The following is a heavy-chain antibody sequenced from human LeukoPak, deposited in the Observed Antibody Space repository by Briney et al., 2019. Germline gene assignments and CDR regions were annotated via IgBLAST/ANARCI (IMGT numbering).Heavy chain of an antibody. D-gene: IGHD3-3*01. CDR1: GGSISSHY. CDR2: IYYSGST. J-gene: IGHJ6*03. CDR3: ARVYYDFWSGYYQYYYYYMDV. V-gene: IGHV4-59*11. Sequence: PSETLSLTCTVSGGSISSHYWSWIRQPPGKGLEWIGYIYYSGSTNYNPSLKSRVTISVDTSKNQFSLKLSSVTAADTAVYYCARVYYDFWSGYYQYYYYYMDVWGKGTTVTVSS.